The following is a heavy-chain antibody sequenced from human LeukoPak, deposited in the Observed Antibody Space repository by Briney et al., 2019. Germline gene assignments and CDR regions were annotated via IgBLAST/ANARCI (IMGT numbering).Heavy chain of an antibody. CDR3: ARVLGYCSGGSCSGGMDV. V-gene: IGHV3-21*01. Sequence: PGGSLRPSCAASGFTFSSYSMNWVRQAPGKGLEWVSSISSSSSYIYYADSVKGRFTISRDNAKNSLYLQMNSLRAEDTAVYYCARVLGYCSGGSCSGGMDVWGQGTTVTVSS. CDR1: GFTFSSYS. D-gene: IGHD2-15*01. J-gene: IGHJ6*02. CDR2: ISSSSSYI.